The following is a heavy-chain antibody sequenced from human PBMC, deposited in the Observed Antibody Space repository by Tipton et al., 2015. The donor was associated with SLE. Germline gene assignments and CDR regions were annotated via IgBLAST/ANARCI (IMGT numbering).Heavy chain of an antibody. D-gene: IGHD3-10*02. J-gene: IGHJ4*02. V-gene: IGHV4-34*01. CDR3: ARLGNPMSFDY. CDR2: INHSGST. Sequence: LSLTCAVYGGSFSGYYWTWIRQPPGKGLEWIGEINHSGSTNYNPSLKSRVTISVDTSKNQFSLKLSSVTAADTAVYYCARLGNPMSFDYWGQGTLVTVSS. CDR1: GGSFSGYY.